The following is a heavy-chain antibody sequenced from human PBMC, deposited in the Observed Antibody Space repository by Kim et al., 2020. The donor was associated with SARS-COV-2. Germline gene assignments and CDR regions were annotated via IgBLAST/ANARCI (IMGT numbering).Heavy chain of an antibody. D-gene: IGHD3-22*01. Sequence: GGSLRLSCAASGFTFSSYGMHWVRQAPGKGPEWVAVISYDGSNKYYADSVKGRFTISRDNSKNTLYLQMNSLRAEDTAVYYCAKEKFDSSGFADYWGQGT. CDR3: AKEKFDSSGFADY. J-gene: IGHJ4*02. CDR2: ISYDGSNK. CDR1: GFTFSSYG. V-gene: IGHV3-30*18.